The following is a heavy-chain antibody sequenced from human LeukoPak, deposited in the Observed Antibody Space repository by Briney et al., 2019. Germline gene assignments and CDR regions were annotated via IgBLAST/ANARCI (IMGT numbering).Heavy chain of an antibody. CDR2: ISSSSSTI. D-gene: IGHD5-24*01. CDR1: GFTFSSFG. Sequence: GGSLRLSCAASGFTFSSFGINWVRLAPGKGLKWLSYISSSSSTIYYADSVKGRFTISRDNAKNSLYLQMNSLRAEDTAVYYCARAERWLQFGAFDIWGQGTMVTVSS. V-gene: IGHV3-48*04. CDR3: ARAERWLQFGAFDI. J-gene: IGHJ3*02.